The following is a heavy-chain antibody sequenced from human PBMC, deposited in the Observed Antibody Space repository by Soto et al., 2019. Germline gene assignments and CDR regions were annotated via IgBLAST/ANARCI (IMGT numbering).Heavy chain of an antibody. J-gene: IGHJ4*02. V-gene: IGHV3-23*01. CDR2: ISGSGGST. Sequence: EVQLLESGGGLVQPGGSLRLSCAASGFTFSSYAMSWVRQAPGKGLEWVSAISGSGGSTYYADSVKGRFTISRDNSKNTLYLQMTSLRAEDTAVYYCAKAYFWQQLVHGFDYWGQGSLVTVSS. CDR3: AKAYFWQQLVHGFDY. D-gene: IGHD6-13*01. CDR1: GFTFSSYA.